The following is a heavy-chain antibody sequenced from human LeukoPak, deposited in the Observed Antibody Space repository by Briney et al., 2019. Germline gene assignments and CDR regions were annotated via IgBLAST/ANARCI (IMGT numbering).Heavy chain of an antibody. J-gene: IGHJ5*02. D-gene: IGHD1-1*01. CDR3: ARAPDWNDAQQWFDP. V-gene: IGHV1-2*02. Sequence: ASVKVSCKASGYTFTGYYMHWVRQAPGQGLEWMGWINPNSGGTNYAQKFQGRVTMTRDTSISTAYMELSRLRSDDTAVYYCARAPDWNDAQQWFDPWGQGTLVTVSS. CDR2: INPNSGGT. CDR1: GYTFTGYY.